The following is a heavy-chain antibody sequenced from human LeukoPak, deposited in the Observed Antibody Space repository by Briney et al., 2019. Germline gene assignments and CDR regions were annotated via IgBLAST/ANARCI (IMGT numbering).Heavy chain of an antibody. CDR2: ISSGGGTI. Sequence: GGSLRLSCAASGFTFSSDAMSWVRQAPGKGLEWVSYISSGGGTIYYADSVKGRFTISRDNAKNSLYLQMNSLRAEDTAVYYCARDTYYYDSSGYYYPGGSDCWGQGTLVTVSS. CDR3: ARDTYYYDSSGYYYPGGSDC. D-gene: IGHD3-22*01. J-gene: IGHJ4*02. V-gene: IGHV3-48*04. CDR1: GFTFSSDA.